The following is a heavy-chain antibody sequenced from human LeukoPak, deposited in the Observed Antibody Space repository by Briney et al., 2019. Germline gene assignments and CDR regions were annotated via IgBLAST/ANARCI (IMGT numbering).Heavy chain of an antibody. J-gene: IGHJ6*02. CDR2: FDPEDGET. Sequence: ASVKVSCKVSGYTLTELSMHWVRQAPGKGLEWMGGFDPEDGETIYAQKFQGRVTVTEDTSTDTAYMELSSLRSEDTAVYYCATVATAYCGGDCYRPSHYYYYGMDVWGQGTTVTVSS. CDR1: GYTLTELS. D-gene: IGHD2-21*02. V-gene: IGHV1-24*01. CDR3: ATVATAYCGGDCYRPSHYYYYGMDV.